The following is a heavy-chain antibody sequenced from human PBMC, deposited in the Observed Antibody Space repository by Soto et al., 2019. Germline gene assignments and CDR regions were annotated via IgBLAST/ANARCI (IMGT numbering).Heavy chain of an antibody. CDR3: ARANSSTWYKLEYKWFDP. CDR1: GASINDFY. Sequence: PSETLSLTCTVSGASINDFYWSWIRQTPGKGLEWVGFMYYSETTKYNPSLKGRVNMSLDTSKNQVSLHLKSVTAADTAVYYCARANSSTWYKLEYKWFDPWGQGTPVTVSS. D-gene: IGHD6-13*01. CDR2: MYYSETT. J-gene: IGHJ5*02. V-gene: IGHV4-59*01.